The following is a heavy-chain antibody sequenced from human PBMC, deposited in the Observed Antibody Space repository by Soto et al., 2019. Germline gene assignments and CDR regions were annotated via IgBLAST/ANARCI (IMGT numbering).Heavy chain of an antibody. CDR3: ASRVAVAGNFLGAGMDV. J-gene: IGHJ6*02. Sequence: GASVKVSCKASGGTFSSYAISWVRQAPGQGLEWMGGIIPIFGTANYAQKFQGRVTITADESTSTAYMELSSLRSEDTAVYYCASRVAVAGNFLGAGMDVWGQGTTVTVSS. CDR1: GGTFSSYA. CDR2: IIPIFGTA. V-gene: IGHV1-69*13. D-gene: IGHD6-19*01.